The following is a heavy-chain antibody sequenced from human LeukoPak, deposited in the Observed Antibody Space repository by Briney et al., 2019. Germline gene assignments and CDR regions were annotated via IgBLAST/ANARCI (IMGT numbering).Heavy chain of an antibody. CDR2: ISSSSSTI. J-gene: IGHJ4*02. D-gene: IGHD3-22*01. CDR1: GFTFSSYA. Sequence: GGSLRLSCSASGFTFSSYAMNWVRQAPGKGLEWVSYISSSSSTIYYADSVKGRFTISRDNAKNSLYLQMNSLRAEDTAVYYCASDLYYYDSSGYYFWGQGTLVTVSS. V-gene: IGHV3-48*04. CDR3: ASDLYYYDSSGYYF.